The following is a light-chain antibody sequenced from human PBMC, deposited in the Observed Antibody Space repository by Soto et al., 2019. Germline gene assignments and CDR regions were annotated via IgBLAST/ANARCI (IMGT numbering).Light chain of an antibody. Sequence: QSVLTQPPSVSGAPGQGVTISCTGSSSNIGAGYDVHWYQQLPGTAPKLLIYGNSNRPSGVPDRFSGSKSGTSASQAITGLQAEEEADYYCQSYDSSLSGYVYGTGTKLTVL. V-gene: IGLV1-40*01. CDR1: SSNIGAGYD. J-gene: IGLJ1*01. CDR2: GNS. CDR3: QSYDSSLSGYV.